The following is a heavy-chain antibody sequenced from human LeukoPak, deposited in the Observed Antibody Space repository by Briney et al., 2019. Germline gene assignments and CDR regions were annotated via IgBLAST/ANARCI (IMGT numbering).Heavy chain of an antibody. D-gene: IGHD3-10*01. CDR3: ARGYYYGSGSYYLT. V-gene: IGHV4-34*01. CDR1: GGSFSGYY. J-gene: IGHJ4*02. CDR2: INHSGST. Sequence: SETLSLTCAVYGGSFSGYYWSWIRQPPGKGLEWIGEINHSGSTNYNPSLRSRVTISVDKYKNQFSLKLSSVTAADTAVYYCARGYYYGSGSYYLTWGQGTLVTVSS.